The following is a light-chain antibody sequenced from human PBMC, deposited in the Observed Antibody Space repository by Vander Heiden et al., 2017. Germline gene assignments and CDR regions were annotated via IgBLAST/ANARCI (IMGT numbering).Light chain of an antibody. Sequence: DIQMTQSPSTLSASVGDRVTITCRASQSISSWLAWYQQKPGKAPKLLIYDASSLESGVPSRFSGSGSGTDFTLTISSLQPDDFATYYCQQYNSSPWTFGQGTKVEIK. CDR2: DAS. CDR3: QQYNSSPWT. V-gene: IGKV1-5*01. J-gene: IGKJ1*01. CDR1: QSISSW.